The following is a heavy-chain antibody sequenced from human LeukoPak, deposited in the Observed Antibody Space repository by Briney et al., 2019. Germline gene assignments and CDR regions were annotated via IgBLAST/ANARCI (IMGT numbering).Heavy chain of an antibody. CDR1: GFTFSRYG. J-gene: IGHJ4*02. CDR3: AGDKTTGGWYEFDY. D-gene: IGHD6-19*01. Sequence: QPGRSLRLSCAASGFTFSRYGMHWVRQAPGKGLEWVTAISYDGSNKYYADSVKGRFTISRDTSKNTVSLQMNSLRAEDTAVYYCAGDKTTGGWYEFDYWGQGTLVTVSS. V-gene: IGHV3-30*14. CDR2: ISYDGSNK.